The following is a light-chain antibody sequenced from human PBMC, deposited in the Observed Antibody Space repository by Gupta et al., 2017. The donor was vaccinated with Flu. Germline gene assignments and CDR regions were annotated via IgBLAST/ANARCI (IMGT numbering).Light chain of an antibody. CDR3: QQTDSIPYT. CDR1: QTINNF. V-gene: IGKV1-39*01. Sequence: DIHMTQSPSSLSASVGDRVTITCRASQTINNFLNWYQQKPGKAPKLLIYGASSLQSGVPSRFSGGGSGTYLTLTISNLQPEDYATYFCQQTDSIPYTFGQGTKVEI. J-gene: IGKJ2*01. CDR2: GAS.